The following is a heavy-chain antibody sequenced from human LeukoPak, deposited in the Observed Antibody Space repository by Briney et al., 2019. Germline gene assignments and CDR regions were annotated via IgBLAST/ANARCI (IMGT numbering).Heavy chain of an antibody. D-gene: IGHD1-26*01. J-gene: IGHJ6*03. Sequence: SETLSLTCTVSGASVSGSPYYWGWIRQPPGKGLEWIGSIYYSGSTYYNPSLKSRVTISVDTSKNQFSLKLSSVTAADTAVYYCARAGDSGSYLVQDYYYYMDVWGKGTTVTVSS. CDR1: GASVSGSPYY. V-gene: IGHV4-39*07. CDR2: IYYSGST. CDR3: ARAGDSGSYLVQDYYYYMDV.